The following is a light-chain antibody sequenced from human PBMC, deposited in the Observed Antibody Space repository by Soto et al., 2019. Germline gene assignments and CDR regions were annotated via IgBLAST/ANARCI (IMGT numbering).Light chain of an antibody. CDR3: QQSFSTPYT. J-gene: IGKJ2*01. CDR1: QSVNDY. CDR2: AAS. V-gene: IGKV1-39*01. Sequence: DPQVTQSPSFLSASVGDRVTITCRASQSVNDYLDWYQQRPGKAPSLLIYAASTLHSGVPSRFSGPGFGTDFSLTITSLQPEDFATYYCQQSFSTPYTFGQGTKLDLK.